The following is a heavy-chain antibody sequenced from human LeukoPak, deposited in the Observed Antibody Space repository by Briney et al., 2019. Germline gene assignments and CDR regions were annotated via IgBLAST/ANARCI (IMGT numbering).Heavy chain of an antibody. CDR3: ARHVGDILTGYYLYYYYYCMDV. J-gene: IGHJ6*03. CDR2: IYYSGST. CDR1: GVSTTNGIYY. V-gene: IGHV4-39*01. Sequence: SETLSLTCTVSGVSTTNGIYYWAWIRQSPGKGLEWIGSIYYSGSTYYNPSLKSRVTISVDTSKNQFSLKLSSVTAADTAVYYCARHVGDILTGYYLYYYYYCMDVWGKGTTVTVSS. D-gene: IGHD3-9*01.